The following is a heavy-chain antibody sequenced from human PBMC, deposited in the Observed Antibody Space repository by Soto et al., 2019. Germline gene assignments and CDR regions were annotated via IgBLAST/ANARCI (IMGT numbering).Heavy chain of an antibody. V-gene: IGHV4-59*12. CDR2: IYYSGST. J-gene: IGHJ6*02. D-gene: IGHD2-2*02. CDR3: ARIPYYYGMDV. CDR1: GGSISSYY. Sequence: SETLSLTCTVSGGSISSYYWSWIRQPPGKGLEWIGYIYYSGSTNYNPSLKSRVTISVDTSKNQFSLKLSSVTAADTAVYYCARIPYYYGMDVWGQGTTVTVSS.